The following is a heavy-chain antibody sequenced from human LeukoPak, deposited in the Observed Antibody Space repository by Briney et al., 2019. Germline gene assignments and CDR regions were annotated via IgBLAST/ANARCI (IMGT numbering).Heavy chain of an antibody. Sequence: GGSLRLSCRASASGDDFSSHSMNWVRRAPGKGLEWISYIHSSGNYIFDAASVKGRFTVSRDNARNSLYLQMNSLRVEDTAMYYCAREWNSRATFDYWGQGTLVTVSS. CDR1: ASGDDFSSHS. CDR2: IHSSGNYI. D-gene: IGHD1-1*01. J-gene: IGHJ4*02. CDR3: AREWNSRATFDY. V-gene: IGHV3-21*05.